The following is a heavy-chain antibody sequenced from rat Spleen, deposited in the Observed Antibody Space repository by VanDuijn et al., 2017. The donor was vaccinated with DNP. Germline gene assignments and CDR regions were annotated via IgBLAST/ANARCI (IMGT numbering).Heavy chain of an antibody. V-gene: IGHV2-32*01. J-gene: IGHJ2*01. CDR1: GFSLTSYH. CDR3: SRGDYSY. D-gene: IGHD1-7*01. Sequence: QVQLKESGPGLVQPSQTLSLTCTVSGFSLTSYHVHWVRQPPGKGLEWMGVMWSNGDSSYNSVFKSRLTFSRDTSKSQLFLKMNGLQTEDTATYYCSRGDYSYWGQGVMVTVSS. CDR2: MWSNGDS.